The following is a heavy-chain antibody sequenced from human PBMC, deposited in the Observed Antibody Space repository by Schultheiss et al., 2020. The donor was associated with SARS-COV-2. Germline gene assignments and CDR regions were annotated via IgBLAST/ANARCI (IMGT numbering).Heavy chain of an antibody. CDR2: ICPMFGDP. D-gene: IGHD3-3*01. CDR1: GGTFSSYA. CDR3: AREKGESPFGVVTYYYYYYMDV. Sequence: SVKVSCKASGGTFSSYAISWLRQAPGQGLEWMGGICPMFGDPKYAQKFQGRVTITRDTSASTAYMELSSLRSEDTAVYYCAREKGESPFGVVTYYYYYYMDVWGKGTTVTVSS. V-gene: IGHV1-69*05. J-gene: IGHJ6*03.